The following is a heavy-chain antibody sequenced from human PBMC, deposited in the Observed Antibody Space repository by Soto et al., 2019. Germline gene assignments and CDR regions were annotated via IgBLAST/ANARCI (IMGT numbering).Heavy chain of an antibody. V-gene: IGHV3-21*01. D-gene: IGHD1-7*01. CDR1: GFTFRSYS. Sequence: GGSLRLSCAASGFTFRSYSMNWVRQAPGKGLEWVSSISSSSSYIYYADSVKGRFTISRDNAKNSLYLQMNSLRAEDTAVYYCARDPPRVTGTTSYYYYYYMDVWGKGTTVTVSS. CDR2: ISSSSSYI. J-gene: IGHJ6*03. CDR3: ARDPPRVTGTTSYYYYYYMDV.